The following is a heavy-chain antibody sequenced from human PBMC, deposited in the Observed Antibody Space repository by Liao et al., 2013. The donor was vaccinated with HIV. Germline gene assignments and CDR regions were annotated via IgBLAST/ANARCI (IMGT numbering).Heavy chain of an antibody. CDR2: INHSGST. J-gene: IGHJ3*02. CDR3: ARGRGTSAFDI. V-gene: IGHV4-34*01. Sequence: QVQLQQWGAGLLKPSETLSLTCAVYGGSFSGYYWSWIRQPPEKGLEWFGEINHSGSTNYNPSLKSRVTISVDTSKNQFSLRLSSVTAADTAVYYCARGRGTSAFDIWGQGTMVTVSS. D-gene: IGHD1-1*01. CDR1: GGSFSGYY.